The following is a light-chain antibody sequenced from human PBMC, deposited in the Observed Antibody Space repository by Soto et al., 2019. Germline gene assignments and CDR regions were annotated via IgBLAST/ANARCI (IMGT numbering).Light chain of an antibody. CDR2: GAS. CDR3: QQYGSSPGT. CDR1: QSVSSSY. J-gene: IGKJ1*01. V-gene: IGKV3-20*01. Sequence: EIVLTQSPGTLSFSPGERATLSCRASQSVSSSYLAWYQQKPGQAPRLLIYGASSRATGIPDRFSGSGSGTDFTLTISRLEPEDFAVYYCQQYGSSPGTCGQGTKVEIK.